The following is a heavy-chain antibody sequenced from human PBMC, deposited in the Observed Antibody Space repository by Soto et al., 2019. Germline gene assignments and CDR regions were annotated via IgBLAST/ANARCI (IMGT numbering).Heavy chain of an antibody. Sequence: QVQLVESGGGVVQPGRSLRLSCAASGFIFSNFGMHWVRQAPGKGLEWVAVIWYDGSNEYYADSVKGRFTISKDNSKNTLYLQMTSLRAEDTAVYYGARDDIPGRAVATYGMDVWGQGTTVTVSS. D-gene: IGHD6-19*01. CDR2: IWYDGSNE. V-gene: IGHV3-33*01. CDR1: GFIFSNFG. J-gene: IGHJ6*02. CDR3: ARDDIPGRAVATYGMDV.